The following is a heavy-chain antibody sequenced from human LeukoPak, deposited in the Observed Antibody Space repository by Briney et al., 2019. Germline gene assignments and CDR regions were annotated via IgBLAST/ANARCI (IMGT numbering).Heavy chain of an antibody. CDR1: GGSISSSSYY. V-gene: IGHV4-39*01. CDR2: IYYSERT. J-gene: IGHJ4*02. CDR3: ASLYYDFWSGYPKADFDY. Sequence: SETLSLTCTVSGGSISSSSYYWGWIRQPPGQGLVWIGSIYYSERTYYNPSLKSRVTISVDTSKNQFSLKLSSVTAADTAVYYCASLYYDFWSGYPKADFDYWGQGTLVTVSS. D-gene: IGHD3-3*01.